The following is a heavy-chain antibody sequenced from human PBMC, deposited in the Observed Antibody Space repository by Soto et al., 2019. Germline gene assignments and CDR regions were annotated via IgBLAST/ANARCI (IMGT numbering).Heavy chain of an antibody. D-gene: IGHD3-10*01. CDR2: IYWDNDK. Sequence: QITLKESGPTLVRPTQTLTLTCSFSGFSLTTRGVGVSWIRQPPGKALEWLALIYWDNDKRYSPSLKDRLTITKDTSKNQVVLTMTNVDPVDTATYSCAHIKGVLRGVAYYHNGMDVWGPGTTVTVSS. V-gene: IGHV2-5*02. CDR3: AHIKGVLRGVAYYHNGMDV. CDR1: GFSLTTRGVG. J-gene: IGHJ6*02.